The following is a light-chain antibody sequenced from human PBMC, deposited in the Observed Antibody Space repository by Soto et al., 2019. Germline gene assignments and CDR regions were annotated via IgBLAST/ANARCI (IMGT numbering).Light chain of an antibody. CDR3: QHYVTSPWTSWT. CDR1: HSIRSDY. Sequence: EIVLTQSPGTLSLSPGEGATLSCTASHSIRSDYLAWYQQKPGQAPRLLIYGASSRATGIPDRFSGSGSGTDFTLTISRLEPEDFAVYYCQHYVTSPWTSWTFGPGTKVESK. V-gene: IGKV3-20*01. CDR2: GAS. J-gene: IGKJ1*01.